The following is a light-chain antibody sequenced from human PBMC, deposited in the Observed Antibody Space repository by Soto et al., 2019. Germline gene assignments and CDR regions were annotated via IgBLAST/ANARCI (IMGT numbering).Light chain of an antibody. CDR3: QHYNNWPPST. V-gene: IGKV3-15*01. Sequence: EIVMTQSPATLSVSPGERVTLSCRASQSVTSNLAWYQQKPGQAPRLLIYGASTRATGIPARFSGSGSETEFTLTISSSQSEDFAVYYCQHYNNWPPSTFGQGTKVYIK. J-gene: IGKJ1*01. CDR2: GAS. CDR1: QSVTSN.